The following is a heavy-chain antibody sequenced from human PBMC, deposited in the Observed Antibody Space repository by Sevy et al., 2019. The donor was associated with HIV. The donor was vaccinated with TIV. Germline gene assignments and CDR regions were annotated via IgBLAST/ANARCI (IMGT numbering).Heavy chain of an antibody. D-gene: IGHD3-9*01. CDR2: ISSSGTST. CDR1: GFTFNIYA. Sequence: RGSLRLSCAASGFTFNIYAMTWVRQAPGKGLKWVSTISSSGTSTYYADSVKGRFTISRDNSKNTLYLQMNSLRAEDTAIYFCAKDHDNNWFDPWGQGTLVTVSS. CDR3: AKDHDNNWFDP. J-gene: IGHJ5*02. V-gene: IGHV3-23*01.